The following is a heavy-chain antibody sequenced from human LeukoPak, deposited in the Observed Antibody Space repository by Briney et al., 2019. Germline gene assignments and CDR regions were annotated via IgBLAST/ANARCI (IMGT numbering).Heavy chain of an antibody. J-gene: IGHJ4*02. CDR3: ASWACSGGSCYSEHFDY. CDR2: INPNSGGT. D-gene: IGHD2-15*01. V-gene: IGHV1-2*02. CDR1: GYTFTSYY. Sequence: ASVKVSCKASGYTFTSYYMHWVRQAPGQGLEWMGWINPNSGGTNYAQKFQGRVTMTRDTSISTAYMELSSLRSEDTAVYYCASWACSGGSCYSEHFDYWGQGTLVTVSS.